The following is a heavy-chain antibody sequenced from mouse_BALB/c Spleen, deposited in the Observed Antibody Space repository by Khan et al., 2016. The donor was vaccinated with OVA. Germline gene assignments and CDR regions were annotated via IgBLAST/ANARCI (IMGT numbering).Heavy chain of an antibody. CDR3: AGWGSGSFAY. J-gene: IGHJ3*01. CDR1: GYTFTDYY. V-gene: IGHV1-77*01. Sequence: QVQLQQSGAELARPGASVKLSCKASGYTFTDYYINWVKQRPGQGLEWIGEIYPGSGKTYYNEKFKDKATLTADKSSSTAFMQLNRLTSEDSSVYVGAGWGSGSFAYWGQGTLVTVSA. CDR2: IYPGSGKT. D-gene: IGHD1-3*01.